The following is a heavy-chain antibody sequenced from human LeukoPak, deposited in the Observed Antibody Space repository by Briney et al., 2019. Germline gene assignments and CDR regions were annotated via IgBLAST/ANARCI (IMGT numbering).Heavy chain of an antibody. V-gene: IGHV1-18*01. J-gene: IGHJ5*02. CDR2: SSGYNGDT. Sequence: ASVTVSCKLSGYTFTSYGISWLRQAPGQGLKWMGGSSGYNGDTKYAQKLQGRVTMTTDSPTSTAYMKLRSLICDDAGVYYCARGQYSSSSTRFDPWGQGSLVTVSS. D-gene: IGHD6-6*01. CDR1: GYTFTSYG. CDR3: ARGQYSSSSTRFDP.